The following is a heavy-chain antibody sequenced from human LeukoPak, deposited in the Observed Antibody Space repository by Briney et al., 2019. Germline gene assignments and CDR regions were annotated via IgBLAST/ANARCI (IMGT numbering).Heavy chain of an antibody. CDR2: IKKDGSDK. CDR3: AKGGHFNFDY. CDR1: GFTFSTYW. D-gene: IGHD5-12*01. J-gene: IGHJ4*02. V-gene: IGHV3-7*01. Sequence: GGSLRLSCAASGFTFSTYWMKWVRQAPGKGLEWVASIKKDGSDKYYVDSVKGRFSISRDNAKNSLYLQMNSLRTEDTAVYYCAKGGHFNFDYWGQGTLVTVSS.